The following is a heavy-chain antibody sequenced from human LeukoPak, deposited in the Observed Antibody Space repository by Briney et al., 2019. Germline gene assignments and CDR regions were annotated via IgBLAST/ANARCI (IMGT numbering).Heavy chain of an antibody. CDR3: ARGREYSTGPGFDY. V-gene: IGHV1-8*01. CDR1: GYTFTTND. Sequence: ASVKVSCKASGYTFTTNDINWVRQATGQGPEWMGWMNPNSGNTGYAQKFQGRITMTRNTSICTAYMELRSLRSEDTAVYYCARGREYSTGPGFDYWGQGTLVTVSS. CDR2: MNPNSGNT. J-gene: IGHJ4*02. D-gene: IGHD2-8*02.